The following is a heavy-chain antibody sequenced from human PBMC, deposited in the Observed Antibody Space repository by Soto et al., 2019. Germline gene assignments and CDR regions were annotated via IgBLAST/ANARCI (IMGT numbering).Heavy chain of an antibody. CDR2: ISYDGSNT. V-gene: IGHV3-30-3*01. CDR3: ARDHGMFLSYYYYGMDV. CDR1: GFTFSGYE. Sequence: GGSLRLSCAASGFTFSGYEMNWVRQAPGKGLEWVAVISYDGSNTHYAESVKGRFNISRDDSKNTVYLQMKNLRGEDSAVYYCARDHGMFLSYYYYGMDVWGQGTTVTVSS. J-gene: IGHJ6*02. D-gene: IGHD3-10*02.